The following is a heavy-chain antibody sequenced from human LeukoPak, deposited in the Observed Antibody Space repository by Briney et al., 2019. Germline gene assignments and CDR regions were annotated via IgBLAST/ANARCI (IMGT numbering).Heavy chain of an antibody. D-gene: IGHD4-17*01. Sequence: PSETLSLTCTVSGGSISGYYWSWIRQPPRKGLEWIGYIYSSGSTKYDPSLESRVTISLDTSKNQVSLNLSSVTAADTAIYFCARGHYGLAPWGQGILVTVSS. J-gene: IGHJ5*02. CDR1: GGSISGYY. CDR2: IYSSGST. CDR3: ARGHYGLAP. V-gene: IGHV4-59*01.